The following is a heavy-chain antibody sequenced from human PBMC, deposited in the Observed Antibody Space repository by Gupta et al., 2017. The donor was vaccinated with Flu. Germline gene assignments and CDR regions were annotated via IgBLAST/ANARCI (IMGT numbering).Heavy chain of an antibody. J-gene: IGHJ4*02. CDR2: MNTNRGNT. CDR3: SRNKAYTGHFDS. D-gene: IGHD1-1*01. Sequence: TFTSYDVNWVRQATGQGLEWMGWMNTNRGNTGYAQKFQGRVTMTRDTSTNTAYLELSSLRSEDTAVYYCSRNKAYTGHFDSWDQGTLVTVSS. V-gene: IGHV1-8*01. CDR1: TFTSYD.